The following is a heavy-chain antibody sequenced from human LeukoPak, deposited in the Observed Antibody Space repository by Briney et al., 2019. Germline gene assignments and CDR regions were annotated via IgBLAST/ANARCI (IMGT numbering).Heavy chain of an antibody. V-gene: IGHV2-70*11. CDR3: AREQKYYYFEY. CDR2: IDWDDDK. J-gene: IGHJ4*02. D-gene: IGHD2/OR15-2a*01. CDR1: GFSLTTSGMC. Sequence: RESGPALVKPTQTLTLTCTYSGFSLTTSGMCVTWIRHPPGKALEWLARIDWDDDKYYSTSLQTRLTISKDTSKNQVVLTMTNMDPVDTATYYCAREQKYYYFEYWGQGTLVTVSS.